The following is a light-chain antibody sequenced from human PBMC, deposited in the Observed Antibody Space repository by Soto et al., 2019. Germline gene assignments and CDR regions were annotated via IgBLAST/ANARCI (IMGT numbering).Light chain of an antibody. Sequence: EIVLTQSPGTLSLSPGERATLSCRASQSIAATYLAWYQQKPGQAPRLLFYGASSRATGIPDRFSGSGSGTDFTLTISRLEPEDFAVYYCQQYSSSPPITFGPGTRVDI. V-gene: IGKV3-20*01. CDR3: QQYSSSPPIT. CDR1: QSIAATY. CDR2: GAS. J-gene: IGKJ3*01.